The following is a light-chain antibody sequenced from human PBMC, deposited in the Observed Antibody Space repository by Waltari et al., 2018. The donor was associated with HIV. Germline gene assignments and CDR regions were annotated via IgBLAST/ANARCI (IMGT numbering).Light chain of an antibody. J-gene: IGLJ3*02. CDR2: ADI. CDR1: NIGTKS. CDR3: QVWDSSSDHWV. V-gene: IGLV3-21*02. Sequence: SYVLTQPPSVSVAPGQTAKITCAGNNIGTKSVHWYQQKPGQAPVLVVYADIDRPSGIPVRFSCSNSGDTATLTISRVEAGDEAVYYGQVWDSSSDHWVFGGWPKLTVL.